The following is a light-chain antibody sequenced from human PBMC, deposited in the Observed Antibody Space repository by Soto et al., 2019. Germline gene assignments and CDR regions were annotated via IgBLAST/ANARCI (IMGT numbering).Light chain of an antibody. J-gene: IGLJ1*01. V-gene: IGLV2-14*01. CDR1: SSDVGGYNY. CDR2: DVT. Sequence: SVLTQPASVSGSPGQSITISCTVTSSDVGGYNYVSWYQQQPGKAPKFMIYDVTNRPSGVSNRFSGSKSGNTASLTISGLQAEDEADYYCCSYTTSNTRQIVFGTGTKVTVL. CDR3: CSYTTSNTRQIV.